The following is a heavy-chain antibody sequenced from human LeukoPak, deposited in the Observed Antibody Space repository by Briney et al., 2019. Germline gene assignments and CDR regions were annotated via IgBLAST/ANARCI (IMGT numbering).Heavy chain of an antibody. CDR2: IYRDGRT. Sequence: GGSLRLSCAASGLTVSSNYMSWVRQAPGKGLEWVSVIYRDGRTYYADSVKGRFTISRDNSKNTLYLQMNSLRAEDAAVYYCARARYYASENYLLFDYWGQGTLVTVSS. V-gene: IGHV3-66*01. J-gene: IGHJ4*02. D-gene: IGHD3-10*01. CDR1: GLTVSSNY. CDR3: ARARYYASENYLLFDY.